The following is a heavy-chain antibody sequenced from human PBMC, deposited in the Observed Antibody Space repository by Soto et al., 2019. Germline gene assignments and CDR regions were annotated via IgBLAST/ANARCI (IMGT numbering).Heavy chain of an antibody. CDR2: IYHSGST. D-gene: IGHD6-19*01. Sequence: SETLSLTCAVSGGSISSSNWWSWVRQPPGKGLEWIGEIYHSGSTNYNPSLKSRVTISVDKSKNQFSLKLSSVTAADTAVYYCARVGIAVAGTVDRDDYWGQGTLVTVSS. CDR1: GGSISSSNW. CDR3: ARVGIAVAGTVDRDDY. V-gene: IGHV4-4*02. J-gene: IGHJ4*02.